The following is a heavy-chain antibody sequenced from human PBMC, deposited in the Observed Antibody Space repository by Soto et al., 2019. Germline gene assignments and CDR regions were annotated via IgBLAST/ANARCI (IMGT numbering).Heavy chain of an antibody. CDR1: GRSMSRNY. V-gene: IGHV4-59*01. Sequence: SETLSLTCSVSGRSMSRNYWSWIRQSPDKGLEWLGYVFYGGTDYNPSLGGRVSMSVETSKSQFSLKLTSVTVADTAVYYCARDNILGILYGGMDVWGQGTTVTVAS. J-gene: IGHJ6*02. CDR3: ARDNILGILYGGMDV. CDR2: VFYGGT. D-gene: IGHD3-3*01.